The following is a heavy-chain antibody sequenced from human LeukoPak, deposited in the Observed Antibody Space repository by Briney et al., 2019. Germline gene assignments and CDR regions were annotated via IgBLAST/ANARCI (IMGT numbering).Heavy chain of an antibody. CDR2: FYYSGST. J-gene: IGHJ4*02. D-gene: IGHD3-22*01. CDR1: GGSISSYY. Sequence: PSETLSLTCTVSGGSISSYYWSWIRQPPGKGLEWIGYFYYSGSTNYNPSLKSRVTISVDTSKNQFSLKLSSVTAADTAVYYCARDRYYDSSGYYYPHYFDYWGQGTLVTVSS. CDR3: ARDRYYDSSGYYYPHYFDY. V-gene: IGHV4-59*01.